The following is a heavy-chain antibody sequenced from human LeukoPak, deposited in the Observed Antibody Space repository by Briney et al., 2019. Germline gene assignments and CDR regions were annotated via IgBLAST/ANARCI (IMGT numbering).Heavy chain of an antibody. D-gene: IGHD3-16*01. Sequence: SETLSLTCTVSGGSISSYYWSWIRQPPGKGLEWIGYIYYSGSTNYNPSLKSRVTMSVDTSKNQFSLKLSSVTAADTAVYFCARPESGGFDYWGQGTLVTVSS. CDR3: ARPESGGFDY. V-gene: IGHV4-59*08. J-gene: IGHJ4*02. CDR1: GGSISSYY. CDR2: IYYSGST.